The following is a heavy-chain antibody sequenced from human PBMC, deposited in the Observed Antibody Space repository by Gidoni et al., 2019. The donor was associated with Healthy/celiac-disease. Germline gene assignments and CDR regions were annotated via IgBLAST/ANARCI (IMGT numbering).Heavy chain of an antibody. V-gene: IGHV1-69*06. CDR3: ARDWYREGYYYYGMDV. CDR2: IIPIFGTA. CDR1: GVTFSSYA. Sequence: QVQLVQSGAEVKQPGSSVQVSCKASGVTFSSYAIRWVRQAPGQGLEWMGGIIPIFGTANYAQKFQGRVTITADKSTSTAYMELSSLRSEDTAVYYCARDWYREGYYYYGMDVWGQGTTVTVSS. D-gene: IGHD3-10*01. J-gene: IGHJ6*02.